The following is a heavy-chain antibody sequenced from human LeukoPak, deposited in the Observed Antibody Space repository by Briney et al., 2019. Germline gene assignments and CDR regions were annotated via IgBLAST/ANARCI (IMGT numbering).Heavy chain of an antibody. CDR2: VYYSGST. CDR1: GGSINRCY. J-gene: IGHJ4*02. CDR3: ARRLNYFDSSGYYFDY. V-gene: IGHV4-59*01. D-gene: IGHD3-22*01. Sequence: PSETLSLTCAVSGGSINRCYWSWIRQPPGKGLEWIGFVYYSGSTSYNPSLESRLTISVDTSKNQFSLKLSSVTAADTAVYYCARRLNYFDSSGYYFDYWGLGTLVTVSS.